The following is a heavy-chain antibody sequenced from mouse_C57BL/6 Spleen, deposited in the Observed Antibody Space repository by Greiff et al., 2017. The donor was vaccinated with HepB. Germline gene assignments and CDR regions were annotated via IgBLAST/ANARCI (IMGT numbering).Heavy chain of an antibody. J-gene: IGHJ2*01. CDR2: ISYDGSN. CDR1: GYSITSGYY. CDR3: ARDRECYSVY. V-gene: IGHV3-6*01. Sequence: EVKLQESGPGLVKPSQSLSLTCSVTGYSITSGYYWNWIRQFPGNKLEWMGYISYDGSNNYNPSLKNRISITRDTSKNQFFLKLNSVTTEDTATYYCARDRECYSVYWGQGTTLTVSS. D-gene: IGHD2-12*01.